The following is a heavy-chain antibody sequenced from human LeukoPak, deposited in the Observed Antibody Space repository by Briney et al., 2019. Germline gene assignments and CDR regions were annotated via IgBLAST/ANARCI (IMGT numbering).Heavy chain of an antibody. CDR2: ISSSSSYI. Sequence: KPGGSLRLSCAASGFTFSSYSMNWVRQAPGKGLEWVSSISSSSSYIYYADSVKGRFTISRDNAKNSLYLQMNSLRAEDTAVYYCARATYYDILTGYSGYWGQGTLVTVSS. CDR1: GFTFSSYS. CDR3: ARATYYDILTGYSGY. D-gene: IGHD3-9*01. V-gene: IGHV3-21*01. J-gene: IGHJ4*02.